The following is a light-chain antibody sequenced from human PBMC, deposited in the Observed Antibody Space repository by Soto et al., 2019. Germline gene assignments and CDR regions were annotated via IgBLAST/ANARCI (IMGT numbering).Light chain of an antibody. CDR2: SNN. Sequence: QSVLTQPPSASGTPGQRVTLSCSGSSSNIGSNSVSWYQQFPGTSPKLLIYSNNQRPSGVPDRFSGSKSGTSASLAISGLQSEDEADYYCAAWDDSLNGLWVFGGGTKLTVL. J-gene: IGLJ3*02. CDR1: SSNIGSNS. V-gene: IGLV1-44*01. CDR3: AAWDDSLNGLWV.